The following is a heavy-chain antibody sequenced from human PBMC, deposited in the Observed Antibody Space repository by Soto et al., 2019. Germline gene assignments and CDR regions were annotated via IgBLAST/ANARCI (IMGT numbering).Heavy chain of an antibody. V-gene: IGHV2-5*02. CDR3: AHRLEGYVSGGSQGCFDH. CDR1: GFSIGTSGEG. J-gene: IGHJ4*01. CDR2: IYWDDDK. Sequence: QITLQESGPTQVKPTQTLTLTCSFSGFSIGTSGEGVGWIRQPPGKALEWLAVIYWDDDKRYNPSLQSRFTFSKDASKSQVVCTMTNMDPVDTATYYCAHRLEGYVSGGSQGCFDHWGQGSPVIVSS. D-gene: IGHD6-19*01.